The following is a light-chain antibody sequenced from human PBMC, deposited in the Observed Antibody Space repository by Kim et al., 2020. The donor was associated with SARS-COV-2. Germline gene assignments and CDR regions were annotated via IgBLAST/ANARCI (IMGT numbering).Light chain of an antibody. J-gene: IGLJ3*02. CDR1: NIGSKS. CDR2: SDS. CDR3: QVWDSSSDHWV. Sequence: SYELTQPPSVSVAPGKTARITCGGNNIGSKSVHWYQQKPGQAPVLVIYSDSDRPSGIPERFSGSNSGNTATLTISRVEAGDEADYYCQVWDSSSDHWVFG. V-gene: IGLV3-21*04.